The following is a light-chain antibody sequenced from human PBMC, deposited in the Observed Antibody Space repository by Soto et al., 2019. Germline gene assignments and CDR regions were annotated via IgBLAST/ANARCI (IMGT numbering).Light chain of an antibody. CDR2: GNS. CDR1: SSNIGAVYD. J-gene: IGLJ3*02. CDR3: QCSDSSLSGWV. V-gene: IGLV1-40*01. Sequence: QSVLTQPPSVSGAPGQRVTISCTGSSSNIGAVYDVHWYQQLPGTAPKLLIYGNSNRPSGVPDRFSGSKSGTSASLAITGLQAEDEAAYYCQCSDSSLSGWVFGGGTKVTVL.